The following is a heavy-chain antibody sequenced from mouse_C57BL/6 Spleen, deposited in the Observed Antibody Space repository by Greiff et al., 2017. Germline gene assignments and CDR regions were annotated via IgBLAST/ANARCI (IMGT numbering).Heavy chain of an antibody. J-gene: IGHJ2*01. V-gene: IGHV5-17*01. CDR2: ISRGSSTI. D-gene: IGHD4-1*01. CDR3: ARNGDVDY. Sequence: EVQLVESGGGLVKPGGSLKLSCAASGFTFSDYGMHWVRQAPEQGLEWVAYISRGSSTIYYADTVKGRFTISRDNAKNTLFLQMTRLRSEDTAMYYCARNGDVDYWGKGTTLTVSS. CDR1: GFTFSDYG.